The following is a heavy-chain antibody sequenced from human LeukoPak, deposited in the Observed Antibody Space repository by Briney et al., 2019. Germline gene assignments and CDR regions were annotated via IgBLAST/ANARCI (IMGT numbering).Heavy chain of an antibody. CDR1: GFIFSNYG. CDR2: IRYDGSHK. CDR3: AKDLLKEGSYGSGVDWFDP. D-gene: IGHD3-10*01. J-gene: IGHJ5*02. Sequence: GGSLRLSCAASGFIFSNYGMHWVRQAPGKGLEWVSFIRYDGSHKHYADSVKGRFTISRENSKKTLYLQMNSLRPEDTAMYYCAKDLLKEGSYGSGVDWFDPWGQGAQVTVSS. V-gene: IGHV3-30*02.